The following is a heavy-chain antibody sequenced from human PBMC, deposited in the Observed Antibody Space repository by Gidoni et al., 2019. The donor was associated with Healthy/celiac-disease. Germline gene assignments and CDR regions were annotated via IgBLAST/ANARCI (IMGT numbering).Heavy chain of an antibody. CDR3: AKDGVIVTVVRGVIDLIDY. Sequence: EVQLLESGGGLVQPGGPLRLSCAASGFTFSSYALSWVRLAPGKGREWVSASSGSGGSTYYADSMKGRFTISRGNSKNTLYLQMNSLRAEDTAVYYCAKDGVIVTVVRGVIDLIDYWGQGTLVTVSS. J-gene: IGHJ4*02. CDR1: GFTFSSYA. D-gene: IGHD3-10*01. CDR2: SSGSGGST. V-gene: IGHV3-23*01.